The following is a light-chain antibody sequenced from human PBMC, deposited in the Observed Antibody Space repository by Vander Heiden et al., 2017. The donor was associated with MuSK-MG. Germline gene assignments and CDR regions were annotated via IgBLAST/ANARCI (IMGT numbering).Light chain of an antibody. CDR3: QSIDINGRAV. Sequence: SYELTQPPSVSVSPGQTARITCYGEAVANQHAYWYQLRPGQAPRVWRLKDTERPSGIPERVSGSSSGKRVTLTISGVQAEDEADDYCQSIDINGRAVFGGGTKLTVL. CDR1: AVANQH. V-gene: IGLV3-25*03. CDR2: KDT. J-gene: IGLJ2*01.